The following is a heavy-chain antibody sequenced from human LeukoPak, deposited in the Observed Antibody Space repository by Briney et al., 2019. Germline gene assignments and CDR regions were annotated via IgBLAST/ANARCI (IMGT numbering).Heavy chain of an antibody. J-gene: IGHJ6*01. CDR3: AREVAPLYFHYGMDV. CDR1: GFTFSSYG. D-gene: IGHD2-21*01. V-gene: IGHV3-33*01. Sequence: GGSLRLSCAASGFTFSSYGMHWVRQAPGKGLEWVSVTWYDGRNNYYADSVKGRFTISRDDSKTTVYLLMNSLRAEDTAVYYCAREVAPLYFHYGMDVWGEGATATVSS. CDR2: TWYDGRNN.